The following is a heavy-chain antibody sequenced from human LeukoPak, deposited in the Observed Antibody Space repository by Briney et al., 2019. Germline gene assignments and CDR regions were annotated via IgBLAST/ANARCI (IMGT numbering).Heavy chain of an antibody. V-gene: IGHV3-64D*08. CDR3: VTVGMTSISSYLRFDP. CDR1: GFTSSTNS. Sequence: GGSLRLSCSASGFTSSTNSMHWVRQAPGKGLEFVSAITSNGGSTYYADSVKGRFTISRDNSNNTLYLQMSSLRAEDTAVYYCVTVGMTSISSYLRFDPRGQGTLVSVSS. D-gene: IGHD1-26*01. CDR2: ITSNGGST. J-gene: IGHJ5*02.